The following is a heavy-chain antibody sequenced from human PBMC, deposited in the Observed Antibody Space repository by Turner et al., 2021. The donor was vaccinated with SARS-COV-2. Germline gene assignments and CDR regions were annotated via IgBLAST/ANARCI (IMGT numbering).Heavy chain of an antibody. V-gene: IGHV3-74*01. CDR2: ISGDGTSR. D-gene: IGHD3-16*01. CDR1: GSTFSKFC. CDR3: VRSDVDAWYGLLDY. J-gene: IGHJ4*02. Sequence: EVKLVESGGALVRPEGSLRLPCAASGSTFSKFCMHWFRQAPGEGVVGVARISGDGTSRASADSVKGRITISRDNAKNTLYLQMISLTAEDSAVYYCVRSDVDAWYGLLDYWGQGTLVTVSS.